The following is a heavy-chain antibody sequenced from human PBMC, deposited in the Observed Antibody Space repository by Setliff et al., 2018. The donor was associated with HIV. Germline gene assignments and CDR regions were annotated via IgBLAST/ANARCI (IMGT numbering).Heavy chain of an antibody. V-gene: IGHV1-46*01. D-gene: IGHD6-19*01. Sequence: GASVKVSCKASGYTFTSYYMHWVRQAPGQGLEWMGIINPSGGSTSYAQKFQGGVTMTRDTSTSTVYMELSSLRSEDTAVYYCARNTKAGTAIGYFQHWGQGTLVTVSS. CDR2: INPSGGST. CDR1: GYTFTSYY. J-gene: IGHJ1*01. CDR3: ARNTKAGTAIGYFQH.